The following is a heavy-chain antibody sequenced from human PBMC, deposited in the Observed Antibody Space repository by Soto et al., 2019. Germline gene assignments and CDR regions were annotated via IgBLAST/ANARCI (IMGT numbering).Heavy chain of an antibody. CDR2: INSDGSST. Sequence: GGSLRLSCAASGFTFSSYWMHWVRQAPGKGLVWVSRINSDGSSTSYADSVKGRFTISRDNAKNTLYLQMNSLRAEDTAVYYCARDAYDFWSGYGYYFDYWGQGTLVTVSS. D-gene: IGHD3-3*01. V-gene: IGHV3-74*01. J-gene: IGHJ4*02. CDR3: ARDAYDFWSGYGYYFDY. CDR1: GFTFSSYW.